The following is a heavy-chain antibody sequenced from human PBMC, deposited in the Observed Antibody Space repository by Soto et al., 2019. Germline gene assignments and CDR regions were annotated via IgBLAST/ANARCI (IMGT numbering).Heavy chain of an antibody. V-gene: IGHV3-23*01. CDR3: AKDAVAGDGLWLMDH. D-gene: IGHD2-21*02. Sequence: EVQLLESGGGLVQPGGSLTLSCAASGFTFGSYAMTWVRQAPGKGLESVAGLYGNSGGIQYADSVRGRFTIFRDNSNNIVFLHMRSLRVEDTAVYFCAKDAVAGDGLWLMDHRGQGTLVTISS. CDR1: GFTFGSYA. CDR2: LYGNSGGI. J-gene: IGHJ4*02.